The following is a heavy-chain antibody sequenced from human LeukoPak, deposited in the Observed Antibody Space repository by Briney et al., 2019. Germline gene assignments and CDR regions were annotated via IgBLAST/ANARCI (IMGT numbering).Heavy chain of an antibody. D-gene: IGHD1-1*01. V-gene: IGHV1-69*05. CDR1: GGTFSSYA. Sequence: SVKVSCKASGGTFSSYAISWVRQAPGQGLEWMGGITPMVDTAKYAQKFQDRVTISTDESARTSYLDMTSLTSEDTAVYYCARGNWSDAFDVWGQGALVTVSS. CDR3: ARGNWSDAFDV. CDR2: ITPMVDTA. J-gene: IGHJ3*01.